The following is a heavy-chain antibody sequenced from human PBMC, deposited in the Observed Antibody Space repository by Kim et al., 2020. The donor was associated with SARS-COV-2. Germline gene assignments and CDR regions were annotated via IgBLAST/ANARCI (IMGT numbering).Heavy chain of an antibody. CDR2: MSYDGSNK. J-gene: IGHJ6*01. CDR3: ARDREISGGYKYALDV. V-gene: IGHV3-30*04. CDR1: GFTFSSYA. Sequence: GGSLRLSCAASGFTFSSYAMHWVRQAPGKGLEWVAVMSYDGSNKYNADSVKGRFTISRDNSKNTLYLQMSSLRAEDTAVYYCARDREISGGYKYALDVWG. D-gene: IGHD6-19*01.